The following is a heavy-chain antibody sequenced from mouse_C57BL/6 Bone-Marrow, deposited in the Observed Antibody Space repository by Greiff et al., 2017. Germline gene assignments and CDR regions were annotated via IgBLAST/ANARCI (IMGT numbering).Heavy chain of an antibody. CDR2: INPGSGGT. CDR1: GYAFTNYL. D-gene: IGHD2-12*01. CDR3: ARGDYNFDY. J-gene: IGHJ2*01. Sequence: QVQLQQSGAELVRPGTSVKVSCKASGYAFTNYLIEWVKQRPGQGLEWIGVINPGSGGTNYNEKFKGKATLTADQSSSTAYMQLSSLTSEDSAVYFCARGDYNFDYWGQGTTLTVSS. V-gene: IGHV1-54*01.